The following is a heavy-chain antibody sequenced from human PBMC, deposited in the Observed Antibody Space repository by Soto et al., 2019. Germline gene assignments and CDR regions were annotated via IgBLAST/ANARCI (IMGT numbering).Heavy chain of an antibody. V-gene: IGHV4-39*01. CDR1: GDSISSSSYY. Sequence: QLQLQESGPGLVKPSETLSLTCTVSGDSISSSSYYWVWIRQPPGRGLAWIGSIFYSGTTYFNPSLKRRVTISIGTSQNQFSLQLTYVTAADADVYYCATTGPHDISTYWYFDLWGRGCLISFPS. CDR2: IFYSGTT. J-gene: IGHJ2*01. D-gene: IGHD3-9*01. CDR3: ATTGPHDISTYWYFDL.